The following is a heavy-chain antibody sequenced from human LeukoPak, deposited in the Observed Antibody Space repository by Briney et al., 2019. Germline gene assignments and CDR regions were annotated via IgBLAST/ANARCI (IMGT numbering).Heavy chain of an antibody. D-gene: IGHD3-22*01. V-gene: IGHV3-33*01. CDR2: IWYDGSNK. CDR1: GFTFSSYG. CDR3: ARDVDSSGYFDY. Sequence: GGSLRLSCAASGFTFSSYGMYWVRQAPGKGLEWVAVIWYDGSNKYYADSVKGRFTISRDNSKNTLYLQMNSLRAEDTAVYYCARDVDSSGYFDYWGQGTLVTVSS. J-gene: IGHJ4*02.